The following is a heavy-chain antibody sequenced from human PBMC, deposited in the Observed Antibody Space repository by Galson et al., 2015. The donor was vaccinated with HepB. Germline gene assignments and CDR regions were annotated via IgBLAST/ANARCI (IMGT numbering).Heavy chain of an antibody. J-gene: IGHJ4*02. D-gene: IGHD4-17*01. CDR2: TVYGGAEE. CDR3: AREQVYGDYRTADF. Sequence: SLRLSCAASGFSFISHGMHWVRQDPGKGLEWVAVTVYGGAEEHYADSVKGRFTISRDTFKNTVYLQMNSLRVEDTAVYYCAREQVYGDYRTADFWGQGTLVSVSS. V-gene: IGHV3-33*01. CDR1: GFSFISHG.